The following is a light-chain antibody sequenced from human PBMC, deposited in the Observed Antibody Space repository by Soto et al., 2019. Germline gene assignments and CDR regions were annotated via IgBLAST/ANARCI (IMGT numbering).Light chain of an antibody. V-gene: IGLV2-14*01. CDR1: SSDVGGYNY. Sequence: QSALAQPASVSGSPGQSITISCTGTSSDVGGYNYVSWYQQHPGKAPKLMIYEVSNGPSGVSNRFSGSKSGNTTSLTISGLQAEDEADYYCSSYTSSSIYVFGTGTKVTVL. CDR2: EVS. CDR3: SSYTSSSIYV. J-gene: IGLJ1*01.